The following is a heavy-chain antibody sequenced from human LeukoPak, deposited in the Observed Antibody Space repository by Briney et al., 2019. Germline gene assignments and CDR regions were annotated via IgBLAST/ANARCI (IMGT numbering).Heavy chain of an antibody. Sequence: SETLSLTCTVSGGSISSYYWSWIRQPPGKGLEWIGYIYYSGSTNYNPSLKSRVTISVDTSKNQFSLKLSSVTAADTAVYYCARASWGHYMDVWGKGTTVTVSS. CDR2: IYYSGST. V-gene: IGHV4-59*01. CDR1: GGSISSYY. D-gene: IGHD3-16*01. CDR3: ARASWGHYMDV. J-gene: IGHJ6*03.